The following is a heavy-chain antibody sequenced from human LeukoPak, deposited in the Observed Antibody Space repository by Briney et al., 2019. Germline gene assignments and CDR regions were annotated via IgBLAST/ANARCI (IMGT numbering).Heavy chain of an antibody. Sequence: PSETLSLTCTVSGESLNPYYWNWIRQPARKGLECIVHLYKSTSTNYNPSLNSRVPMSLDTPKNQFSLKLRSVTAADTAVYFCARSFLDYMDVGGKGTTVTVSS. CDR2: LYKSTST. CDR1: GESLNPYY. J-gene: IGHJ6*03. D-gene: IGHD2/OR15-2a*01. V-gene: IGHV4-4*07. CDR3: ARSFLDYMDV.